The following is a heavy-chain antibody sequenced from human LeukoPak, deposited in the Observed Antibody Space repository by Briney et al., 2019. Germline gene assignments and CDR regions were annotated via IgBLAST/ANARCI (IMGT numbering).Heavy chain of an antibody. CDR1: GGSISGYY. J-gene: IGHJ5*02. Sequence: SETLSLTCTISGGSISGYYWSWIRQSPGKGLEWIAYISDRGSTKYNLSLKSRVTISVDTSKNQFSLKLSDVVAADTAVYYCARGFDGVAGWIDPWGQGTLVTASS. CDR3: ARGFDGVAGWIDP. CDR2: ISDRGST. V-gene: IGHV4-59*01. D-gene: IGHD3-9*01.